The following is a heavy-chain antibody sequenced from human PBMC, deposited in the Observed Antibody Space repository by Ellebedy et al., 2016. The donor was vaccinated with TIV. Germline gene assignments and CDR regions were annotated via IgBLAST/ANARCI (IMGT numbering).Heavy chain of an antibody. J-gene: IGHJ6*02. CDR2: IEPSGGTT. D-gene: IGHD6-6*01. CDR3: AREDLLPSSSSHHYGIDV. Sequence: AASVKVSCKASGYTFTNYYMHWVRQAPGQGLEWMGIIEPSGGTTNYAQKFQGRVTVTRDTSTGTVYMELRSLRSEDTAVYYCAREDLLPSSSSHHYGIDVWGQGTTVTVSS. V-gene: IGHV1-46*01. CDR1: GYTFTNYY.